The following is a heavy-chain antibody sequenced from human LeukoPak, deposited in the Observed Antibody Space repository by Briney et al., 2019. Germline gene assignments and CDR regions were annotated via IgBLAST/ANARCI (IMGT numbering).Heavy chain of an antibody. Sequence: GASVKVSCKASGYTFTAYYVHWVRQAPGQGLEWMGWIHPNSGGTKYAQNFQGGVTMTRDTSISTAYMELSSQRSDDTAVYYCARGDIYWDYWGQGTQVTVSS. J-gene: IGHJ4*02. CDR3: ARGDIYWDY. V-gene: IGHV1-2*02. CDR2: IHPNSGGT. D-gene: IGHD2-15*01. CDR1: GYTFTAYY.